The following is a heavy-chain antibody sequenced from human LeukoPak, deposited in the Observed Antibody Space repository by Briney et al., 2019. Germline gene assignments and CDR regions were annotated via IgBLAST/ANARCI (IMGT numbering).Heavy chain of an antibody. Sequence: GGSLRLSCAASGFTFSSYAMSWVRQAPGKGLEWVSAISGSGGSTYYADSVKGRFTISRDNAKNSLYLQMNSLRAEDTAVYYCARTITMVRGVIWDYYYYYYMDVWGKGTTVTISS. V-gene: IGHV3-23*01. D-gene: IGHD3-10*01. CDR1: GFTFSSYA. J-gene: IGHJ6*03. CDR2: ISGSGGST. CDR3: ARTITMVRGVIWDYYYYYYMDV.